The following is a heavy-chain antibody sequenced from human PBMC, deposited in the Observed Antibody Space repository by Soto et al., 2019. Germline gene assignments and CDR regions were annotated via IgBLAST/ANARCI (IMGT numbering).Heavy chain of an antibody. CDR2: IWYDGSNK. Sequence: QVQLVESGGGVVQPGRSLRLSCAASGFTFSSYGMHWVRQAPGKGLEWVAVIWYDGSNKYYADSMKGRFTISRDNSKNTLYLQMNSLRAEDTAVYYCARDSGYYYFPWGQGTLVTVSS. J-gene: IGHJ4*02. D-gene: IGHD3-22*01. CDR1: GFTFSSYG. V-gene: IGHV3-33*01. CDR3: ARDSGYYYFP.